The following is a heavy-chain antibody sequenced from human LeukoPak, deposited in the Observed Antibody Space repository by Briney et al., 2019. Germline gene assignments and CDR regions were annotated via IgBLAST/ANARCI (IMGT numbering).Heavy chain of an antibody. D-gene: IGHD6-13*01. J-gene: IGHJ2*01. CDR3: AKASAGYWYFDL. CDR1: GFPFSNNV. Sequence: TGGSLRLSCAASGFPFSNNVMTWVRQAPGRGLDWLAAIRGSGGSTYYADSVKGRFTISRDNSKNTLYLQMNNLRAEDTAVYYCAKASAGYWYFDLWGRGTLVTVSS. V-gene: IGHV3-23*01. CDR2: IRGSGGST.